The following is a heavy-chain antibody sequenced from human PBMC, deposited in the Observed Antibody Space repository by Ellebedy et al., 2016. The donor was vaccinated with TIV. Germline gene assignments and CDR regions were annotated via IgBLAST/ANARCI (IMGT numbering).Heavy chain of an antibody. D-gene: IGHD2-8*01. V-gene: IGHV3-48*02. CDR3: VRDLQWAFYI. CDR2: IPRDSDAM. J-gene: IGHJ3*02. CDR1: GFTFSSFS. Sequence: GESLKISCSASGFTFSSFSMNWVRQSPGKGLEWVSYIPRDSDAMSYADSVKGRFTISRDNAKNSLYLQMNSLRDADTAVYYCVRDLQWAFYIWGQGTVVTVSS.